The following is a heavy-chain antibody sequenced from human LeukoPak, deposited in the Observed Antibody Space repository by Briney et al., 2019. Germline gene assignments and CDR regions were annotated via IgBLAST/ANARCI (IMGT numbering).Heavy chain of an antibody. CDR3: ARVAGSFFAFGKGGDAFDI. CDR2: ISSSSTI. CDR1: GFTFSSYS. Sequence: GGSLRLSCAASGFTFSSYSMNWVRQAPGKGLEWVSCISSSSTIYYADSVKGRFTISRDNAKNSLYLQMNSLRDEDTAVYYCARVAGSFFAFGKGGDAFDIWGQGTMVTVSS. V-gene: IGHV3-48*02. D-gene: IGHD1-26*01. J-gene: IGHJ3*02.